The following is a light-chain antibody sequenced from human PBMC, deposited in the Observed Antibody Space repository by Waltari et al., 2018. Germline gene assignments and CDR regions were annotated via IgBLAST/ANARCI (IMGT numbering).Light chain of an antibody. J-gene: IGLJ3*02. CDR2: DVS. CDR3: CSYAGSSTFDWV. Sequence: QSALTQPASVSGSPGQSITISCTGTSSDVGGYNYVSWYQQHPGKAPKLMIYDVSKRPSGVSNRFSGSKSGNTASLTISGLQAEDEADYYCCSYAGSSTFDWVFGGVTKLTVL. CDR1: SSDVGGYNY. V-gene: IGLV2-23*02.